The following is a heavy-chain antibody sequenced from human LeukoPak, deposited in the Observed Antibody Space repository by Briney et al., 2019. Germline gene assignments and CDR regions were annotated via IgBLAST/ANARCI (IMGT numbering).Heavy chain of an antibody. Sequence: GGSLRLSCAASGFSYAMTWVRQAPGKGLEWVSGISSSGGSTYYADSVKGRFTISRDNSKNTLYLQMDSLRAEDTALYYCAKGSGINHYHWIDPWGQGTLVTVSS. CDR1: GFSYA. CDR2: ISSSGGST. V-gene: IGHV3-23*01. D-gene: IGHD1-14*01. J-gene: IGHJ5*02. CDR3: AKGSGINHYHWIDP.